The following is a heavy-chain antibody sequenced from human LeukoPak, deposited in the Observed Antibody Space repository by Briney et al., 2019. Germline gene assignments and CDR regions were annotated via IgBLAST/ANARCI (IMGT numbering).Heavy chain of an antibody. CDR3: AKQGTAMVRAYFDY. V-gene: IGHV3-48*01. J-gene: IGHJ4*02. D-gene: IGHD5-18*01. CDR1: EFTFSSYS. Sequence: GGSLRLSCAASEFTFSSYSMNWVRQAPGKGLEWVSYISSSSSTIYYVDSVKGRFTISRDNAKNRLYLQMNSLRAEDTAVYYCAKQGTAMVRAYFDYWGQGTLVTVSS. CDR2: ISSSSSTI.